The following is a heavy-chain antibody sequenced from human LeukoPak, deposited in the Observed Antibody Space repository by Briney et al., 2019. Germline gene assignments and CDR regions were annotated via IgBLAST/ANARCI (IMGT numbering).Heavy chain of an antibody. V-gene: IGHV4-39*07. J-gene: IGHJ6*03. CDR1: GGSITGTNYY. Sequence: SETLSLTCTVSGGSITGTNYYWGWIRQPPGRGLEWIATIYYSGSTYYNPSLESRVTISVDTSKNQFSLKLSSVTAADTAVYYCARGYAAYYYYYMDVWGKGTTVTVSS. D-gene: IGHD6-13*01. CDR2: IYYSGST. CDR3: ARGYAAYYYYYMDV.